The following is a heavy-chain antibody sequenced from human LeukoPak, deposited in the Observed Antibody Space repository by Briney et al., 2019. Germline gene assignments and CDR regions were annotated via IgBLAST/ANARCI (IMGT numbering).Heavy chain of an antibody. D-gene: IGHD4/OR15-4a*01. CDR2: IRKKVNTYTT. Sequence: PGGSLRLSCAASGFTFSDHYMDWVRQAPGKGLEWVGRIRKKVNTYTTEYAASVKGRFSISRDDSENSLYLQMNSLKSEDTAVYYCVRDQAVGAPAFGIWGQGTMVTVS. CDR3: VRDQAVGAPAFGI. CDR1: GFTFSDHY. J-gene: IGHJ3*02. V-gene: IGHV3-72*01.